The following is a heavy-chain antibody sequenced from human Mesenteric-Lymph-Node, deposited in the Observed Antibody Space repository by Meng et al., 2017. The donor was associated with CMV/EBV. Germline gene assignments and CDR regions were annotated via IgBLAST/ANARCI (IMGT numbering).Heavy chain of an antibody. CDR2: INPRTGIT. Sequence: SGYTFIGYYIHWVRQAPGQGLEWMGWINPRTGITKYAQKFEGRVTMTRDTSSTTAHMEVSGLRSDDTAVYYCAGDGDSGDVWGCFDPWGQGTLVTVSS. J-gene: IGHJ5*02. CDR1: GYTFIGYY. V-gene: IGHV1-2*02. D-gene: IGHD2-21*01. CDR3: AGDGDSGDVWGCFDP.